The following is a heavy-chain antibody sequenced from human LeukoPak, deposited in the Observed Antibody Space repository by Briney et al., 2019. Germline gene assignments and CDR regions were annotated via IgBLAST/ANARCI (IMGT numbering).Heavy chain of an antibody. CDR3: AREKYELSYYYDSSGYVDY. Sequence: GRSLSLSCAASGFTFSSYAMHWVRQAPGKGLEWVAVISYDGSNKYYADSVKGRFTISRDNSKNTLYLQMNSLRAEDTAVYYCAREKYELSYYYDSSGYVDYWGQGTLVTVSS. CDR1: GFTFSSYA. CDR2: ISYDGSNK. J-gene: IGHJ4*02. D-gene: IGHD3-22*01. V-gene: IGHV3-30-3*01.